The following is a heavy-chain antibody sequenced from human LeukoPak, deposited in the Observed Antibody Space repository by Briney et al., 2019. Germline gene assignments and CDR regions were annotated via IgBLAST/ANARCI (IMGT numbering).Heavy chain of an antibody. CDR3: ARDQGAVAATRAPGY. Sequence: GASVKVSCKASGYTFTGYYMHWVRQAPGQGLEWMGWINPNSGGTNYAQKFQAWVTMTRDTSISTVYMELSRLRSDDTAVYYCARDQGAVAATRAPGYWGQGTLVTVSS. D-gene: IGHD6-19*01. V-gene: IGHV1-2*04. CDR1: GYTFTGYY. CDR2: INPNSGGT. J-gene: IGHJ4*02.